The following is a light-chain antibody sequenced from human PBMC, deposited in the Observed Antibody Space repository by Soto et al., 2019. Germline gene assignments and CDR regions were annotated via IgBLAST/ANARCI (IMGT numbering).Light chain of an antibody. CDR2: DVS. Sequence: QSALTQPASVSGSPGQSITISCTGTSSDVGGYNYVSWYQQHPGKAPKLMIYDVSTRPSGVSNRFSGSKSGNTASLTISGLPAEDEADYYCSSYTSSSTVVFGGGTKLTVL. V-gene: IGLV2-14*01. J-gene: IGLJ2*01. CDR1: SSDVGGYNY. CDR3: SSYTSSSTVV.